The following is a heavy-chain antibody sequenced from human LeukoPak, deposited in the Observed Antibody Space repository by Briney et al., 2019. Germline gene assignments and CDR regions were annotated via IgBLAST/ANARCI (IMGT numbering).Heavy chain of an antibody. CDR2: IYSGGST. CDR3: ARVVGSGTYYGSSYFYGMDV. CDR1: GFTVSSNY. J-gene: IGHJ6*02. Sequence: PGGSLRLSCAASGFTVSSNYMSWVRQAPGKGLEWVSVIYSGGSTYYADSVKGRFTISRDNSKNTLYLQMNSLRAEDTAVYYCARVVGSGTYYGSSYFYGMDVWGQGTTVTVSS. V-gene: IGHV3-66*01. D-gene: IGHD3-10*01.